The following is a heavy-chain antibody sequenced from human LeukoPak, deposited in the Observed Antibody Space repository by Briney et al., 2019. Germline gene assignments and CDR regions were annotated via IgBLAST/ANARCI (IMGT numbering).Heavy chain of an antibody. Sequence: ASVKVSCKTSEYTPYYIHWVRQAPGQGLEYMGLINPSDGGAWYAQTFQGRVTVTRDTSRDTSTTTVYMELTSLRSEDTAVYYRARERAYCSDANCYGADSWGQGTLVTVSS. V-gene: IGHV1-46*01. CDR1: EYTPYY. CDR3: ARERAYCSDANCYGADS. CDR2: INPSDGGA. D-gene: IGHD2-2*01. J-gene: IGHJ4*02.